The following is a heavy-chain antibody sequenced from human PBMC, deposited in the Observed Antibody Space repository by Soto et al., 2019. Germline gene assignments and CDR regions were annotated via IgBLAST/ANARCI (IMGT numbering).Heavy chain of an antibody. J-gene: IGHJ4*02. Sequence: ASVKVSCKVSGYTLTELSMHWVRQAPGKGLEWMGGFDPEDGETVYAQKFQGRVTMTEDTSTDTAYMELSSLRSEDTAVYFCTTGQRPIRFLEWLSRYYFDFWGQGTLVTVSS. CDR1: GYTLTELS. V-gene: IGHV1-24*01. CDR3: TTGQRPIRFLEWLSRYYFDF. D-gene: IGHD3-3*01. CDR2: FDPEDGET.